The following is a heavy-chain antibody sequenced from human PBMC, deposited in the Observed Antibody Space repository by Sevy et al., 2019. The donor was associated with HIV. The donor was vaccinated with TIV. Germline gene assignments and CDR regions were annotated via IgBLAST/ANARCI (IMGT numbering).Heavy chain of an antibody. V-gene: IGHV3-30*19. CDR2: ISYDGSNK. CDR3: ARDKFGGYSYGHNNYYSYYGMDV. Sequence: QLGGSLRLSCAASGFTFSDYGMHWVRQAPGKGLEWVAVISYDGSNKYYADSVKGRFTISRDNSKNTLYLQLNVLRAEDTAVYYCARDKFGGYSYGHNNYYSYYGMDVWGQGTTVTVS. D-gene: IGHD5-18*01. CDR1: GFTFSDYG. J-gene: IGHJ6*01.